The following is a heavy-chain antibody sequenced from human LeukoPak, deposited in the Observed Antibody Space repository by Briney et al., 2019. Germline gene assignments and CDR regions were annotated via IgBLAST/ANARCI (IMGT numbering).Heavy chain of an antibody. CDR1: GGSISSGGYY. V-gene: IGHV4-31*03. Sequence: SQTLSLTCTVSGGSISSGGYYWSWIRQHPGKGLEWIGYIYYSGSTYYNPSLKSRVTISVDTSKNQFSLKLSSVTAADTAVYYCARGRHIVVVPAAPSEVSGPFDYWGQGTLVTVSS. CDR2: IYYSGST. CDR3: ARGRHIVVVPAAPSEVSGPFDY. J-gene: IGHJ4*02. D-gene: IGHD2-2*01.